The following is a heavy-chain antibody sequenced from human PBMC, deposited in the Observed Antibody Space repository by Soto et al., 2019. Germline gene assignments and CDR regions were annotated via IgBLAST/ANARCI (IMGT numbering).Heavy chain of an antibody. D-gene: IGHD4-17*01. CDR1: GFTVSSNY. Sequence: GSLRLSCAASGFTVSSNYMSWVRQAPGKGLEWVSVIYSGGSTYYADSVKGRFTISRDNSKNTLYLQMNSLRAEDTAVYYCARTTVTFYFDYWGQGTLVTVSS. CDR2: IYSGGST. CDR3: ARTTVTFYFDY. J-gene: IGHJ4*02. V-gene: IGHV3-53*01.